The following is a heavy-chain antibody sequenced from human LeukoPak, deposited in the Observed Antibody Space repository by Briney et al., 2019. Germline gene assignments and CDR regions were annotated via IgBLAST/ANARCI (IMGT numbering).Heavy chain of an antibody. Sequence: SETLSLTCTVSGGSISSGSHYWSWIRQPAGKGLEWIGRIYTSGSTNYNPSLKSRVTISVDTSKNQFSLKLSSVTAADTAVYYCARCALEGVVSYYYYYMDVWGKGTTVTVSS. J-gene: IGHJ6*03. CDR3: ARCALEGVVSYYYYYMDV. V-gene: IGHV4-61*02. CDR1: GGSISSGSHY. CDR2: IYTSGST. D-gene: IGHD3-3*01.